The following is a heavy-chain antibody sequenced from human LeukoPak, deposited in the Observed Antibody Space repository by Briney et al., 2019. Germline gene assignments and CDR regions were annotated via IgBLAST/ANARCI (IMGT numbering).Heavy chain of an antibody. Sequence: GGSLRLSCVASGFTFSSYGMHWVRQTAGKGLEWVAFIRYDGGYEYYTDSVKGRFTISRDNSKNTVSLQMSSLRAEDTAVYYCAKEGKTRNWNYYQAKPVYWGQGTLVTVSS. J-gene: IGHJ4*02. D-gene: IGHD1-7*01. CDR2: IRYDGGYE. CDR3: AKEGKTRNWNYYQAKPVY. CDR1: GFTFSSYG. V-gene: IGHV3-30*02.